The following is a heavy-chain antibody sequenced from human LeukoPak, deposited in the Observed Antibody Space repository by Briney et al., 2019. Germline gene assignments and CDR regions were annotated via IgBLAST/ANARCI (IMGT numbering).Heavy chain of an antibody. CDR1: GGSISSSSYY. CDR2: IYNSGST. D-gene: IGHD2-15*01. V-gene: IGHV4-39*01. Sequence: NPSETLSLTCTVSGGSISSSSYYWGWIRQSPEKGLEYIGSIYNSGSTYYNPSLESRVTISVDTSKNQFSLKLSSVTAADTAVYYCASVFGGGRGQFDYWGQGTLVTVSS. J-gene: IGHJ4*02. CDR3: ASVFGGGRGQFDY.